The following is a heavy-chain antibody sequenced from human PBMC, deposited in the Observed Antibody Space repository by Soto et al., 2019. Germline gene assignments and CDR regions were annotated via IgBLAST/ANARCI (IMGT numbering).Heavy chain of an antibody. D-gene: IGHD6-19*01. V-gene: IGHV4-34*01. CDR1: GGSFSGYY. CDR3: ARVGSGYSVIGY. Sequence: QVQLQQWGAGLLKPSETLSLTCAVYGGSFSGYYWSWIRQPPGKGLEWIGEINHSGSTNYNPSLKRRVTISVDTSKTQFSLKLSSVTVAATAVYYCARVGSGYSVIGYWGQGTLVTVSS. CDR2: INHSGST. J-gene: IGHJ4*02.